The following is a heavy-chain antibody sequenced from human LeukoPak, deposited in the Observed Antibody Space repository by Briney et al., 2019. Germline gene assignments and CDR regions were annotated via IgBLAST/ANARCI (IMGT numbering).Heavy chain of an antibody. CDR3: AKASLIYYDSSGYYSHFDY. V-gene: IGHV3-30*02. D-gene: IGHD3-22*01. J-gene: IGHJ4*02. Sequence: PGGSLRLSCAASGFTFSSYGMHWVRQAPGKGLEWVAFIRYDGSNKYYADSVKGRFTISRDNSKNTLYLQMSSLRAEDTAVYYCAKASLIYYDSSGYYSHFDYWGQGTLVTVSS. CDR1: GFTFSSYG. CDR2: IRYDGSNK.